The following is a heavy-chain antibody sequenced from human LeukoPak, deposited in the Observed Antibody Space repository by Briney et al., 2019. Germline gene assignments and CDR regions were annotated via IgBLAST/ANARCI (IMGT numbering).Heavy chain of an antibody. CDR1: GGTFSSYA. CDR3: ARDMGYYDSSGYYLY. V-gene: IGHV1-69*05. Sequence: SVKVSCKASGGTFSSYAISSVRQAPGQGLEWMGRIIPIFGTANYAQKFQGRVTITTDESTSTGYMELSSLRSEDTAVYYCARDMGYYDSSGYYLYWGPGTLVTVSS. J-gene: IGHJ4*02. D-gene: IGHD3-22*01. CDR2: IIPIFGTA.